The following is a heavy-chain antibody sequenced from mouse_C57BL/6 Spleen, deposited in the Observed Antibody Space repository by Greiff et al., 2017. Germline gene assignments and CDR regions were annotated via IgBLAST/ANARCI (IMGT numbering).Heavy chain of an antibody. D-gene: IGHD1-1*01. CDR3: ARLITTVVATGDY. Sequence: QVQLQQPGAELVKPGASVKLSCKASGYTFTSYWMHWVKQRPGQGLEWIGMIHPNSGSTNYNEKFKSKATLTVDKSSSTAYMQLSSLTSEDSAVYYCARLITTVVATGDYWGQGTTLTVSS. CDR1: GYTFTSYW. CDR2: IHPNSGST. V-gene: IGHV1-64*01. J-gene: IGHJ2*01.